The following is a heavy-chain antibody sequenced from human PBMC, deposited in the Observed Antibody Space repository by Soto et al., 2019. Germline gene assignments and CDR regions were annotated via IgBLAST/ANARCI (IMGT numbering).Heavy chain of an antibody. CDR3: AKDGSHNFDY. D-gene: IGHD1-26*01. V-gene: IGHV3-30*18. CDR1: GFTFSHYA. CDR2: MSYDGSNE. Sequence: QVQLVESGGGVVQPGRSLRLSCAASGFTFSHYAMHWVRQAPGKGLEWVALMSYDGSNEYYADSVKGRFTISRDNSKNTLYLQMNSLRGEETAVYYCAKDGSHNFDYWGQGTRVTVSS. J-gene: IGHJ4*02.